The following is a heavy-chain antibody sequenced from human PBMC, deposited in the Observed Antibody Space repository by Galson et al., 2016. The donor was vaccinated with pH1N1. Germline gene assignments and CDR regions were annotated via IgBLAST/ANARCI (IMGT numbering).Heavy chain of an antibody. CDR1: GDTFSDYV. CDR3: ARVSGYSNDWYIYGMDV. D-gene: IGHD6-13*01. CDR2: ILPKSGEA. J-gene: IGHJ6*02. V-gene: IGHV1-69*13. Sequence: SVKVSCKVSGDTFSDYVITWVQQAPGQGLEWMGGILPKSGEAKYAQKFQGRISITADEATATALVDLNRLKSGDTAVYYCARVSGYSNDWYIYGMDVWGQGTTVTVSS.